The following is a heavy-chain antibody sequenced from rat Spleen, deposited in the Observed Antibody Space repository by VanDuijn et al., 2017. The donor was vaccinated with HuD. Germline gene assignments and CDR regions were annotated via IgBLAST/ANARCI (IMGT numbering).Heavy chain of an antibody. CDR1: GFSLIRYN. CDR2: MRYNGDT. J-gene: IGHJ2*01. CDR3: ARFGGGHDY. D-gene: IGHD1-11*01. V-gene: IGHV2-63*01. Sequence: QVQLKESGPGLVQPSQTLSLTCTVSGFSLIRYNVHWVRQPPGKGLEWMGRMRYNGDTSYSSALKSRLSISRDTSKSQVLLKMNSLQTESTAMYFCARFGGGHDYWGQGVMVTGSS.